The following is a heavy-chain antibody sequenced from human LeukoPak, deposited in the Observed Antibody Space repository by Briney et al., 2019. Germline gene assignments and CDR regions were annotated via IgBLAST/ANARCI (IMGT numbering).Heavy chain of an antibody. D-gene: IGHD3-9*01. CDR1: GGSISSYY. J-gene: IGHJ5*02. V-gene: IGHV4-4*07. CDR2: IYTSGST. CDR3: ARDRNDILTGYYSGWFDP. Sequence: SETLSLTCTVAGGSISSYYWSWIRQPAGKGLEWIGRIYTSGSTNYNPSLKSRVTMSVDTSKNQFSLKLSSVTAADTAVYYCARDRNDILTGYYSGWFDPWGQGTLVTVSS.